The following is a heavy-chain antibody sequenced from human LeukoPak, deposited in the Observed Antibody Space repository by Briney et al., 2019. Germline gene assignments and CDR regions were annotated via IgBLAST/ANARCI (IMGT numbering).Heavy chain of an antibody. CDR2: ISYDGSNK. V-gene: IGHV3-30*03. Sequence: PGGSLRLSCAASGFTFSSYGMHWVRQAPGKGLEWVAVISYDGSNKYYADSVKGRFTISRDNSKNTLYLQMNSLRAEDTAVYYCARDTYGGNSSYWGQGTLVTVSS. CDR3: ARDTYGGNSSY. J-gene: IGHJ4*02. CDR1: GFTFSSYG. D-gene: IGHD4-23*01.